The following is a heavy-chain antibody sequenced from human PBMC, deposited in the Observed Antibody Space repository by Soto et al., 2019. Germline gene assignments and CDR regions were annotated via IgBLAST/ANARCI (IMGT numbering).Heavy chain of an antibody. Sequence: QVQLVESGGDVVQPGRSLRLSCAASGFTFSSYGMHWVRQAPGKGLEWVAVISYDGSNKYYADSVKGRFTISRDNSKNTLYLQMNSLRAEDTAVYYCAKDPGTVTYFDYWGQGTLVTVSS. D-gene: IGHD4-17*01. V-gene: IGHV3-30*18. CDR3: AKDPGTVTYFDY. CDR1: GFTFSSYG. J-gene: IGHJ4*02. CDR2: ISYDGSNK.